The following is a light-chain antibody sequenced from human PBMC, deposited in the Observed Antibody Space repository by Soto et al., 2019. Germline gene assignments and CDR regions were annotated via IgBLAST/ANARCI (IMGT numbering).Light chain of an antibody. CDR2: DAS. J-gene: IGKJ2*02. V-gene: IGKV3-11*01. CDR3: QQRTGWPRGT. CDR1: QSVGTF. Sequence: EIVLTQSPATLSLSPGERATLSCRASQSVGTFLAWYQQKPGQAPRVLIHDASNRAAGVPARFSGSGSGTDFSLTSSSLEPDDSAVYFCQQRTGWPRGTFGQGTRLEIK.